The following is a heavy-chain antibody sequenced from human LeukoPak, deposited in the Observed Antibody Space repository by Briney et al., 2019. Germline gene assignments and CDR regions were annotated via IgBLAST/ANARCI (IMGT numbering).Heavy chain of an antibody. CDR1: GFTFSSYG. D-gene: IGHD6-19*01. V-gene: IGHV3-33*01. CDR2: IWYDGSNK. CDR3: ARDRSRQWLAFDY. J-gene: IGHJ4*02. Sequence: PGRSLRLSCAASGFTFSSYGMHWVRQAPGKGLEWVAVIWYDGSNKYYADSVKGRFTVSRDNSKNTLYLQMNSLRAEDTAVYYCARDRSRQWLAFDYWGQGTLVTVSS.